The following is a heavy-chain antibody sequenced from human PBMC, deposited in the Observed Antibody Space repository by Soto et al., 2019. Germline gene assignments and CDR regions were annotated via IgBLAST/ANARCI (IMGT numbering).Heavy chain of an antibody. V-gene: IGHV1-69*13. J-gene: IGHJ5*02. CDR1: GGTFSSYA. CDR2: IIPIFGTA. CDR3: AREAAVAGLYNWFDP. D-gene: IGHD6-19*01. Sequence: GASVKVSCKASGGTFSSYAISWVRQAPGQGLEWMGGIIPIFGTANYAQKFQGRVTITADESTSTAYMELSSLRSEDTAVYYCAREAAVAGLYNWFDPWGQGTLVTVS.